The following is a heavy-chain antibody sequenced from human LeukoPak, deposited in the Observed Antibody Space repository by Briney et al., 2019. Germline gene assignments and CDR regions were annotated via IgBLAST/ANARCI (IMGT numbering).Heavy chain of an antibody. CDR3: ARELDIVVVPAAIPDY. CDR1: GFTFSSYA. Sequence: PGRSLRLSCAASGFTFSSYAMHWVRQAPGKGLEWVAVISYDGSNKYYADSVKGRFTISRDNSKNTLYLQMNSLRAEDTAVYYCARELDIVVVPAAIPDYWGQGTPVTVSS. D-gene: IGHD2-2*03. J-gene: IGHJ4*02. V-gene: IGHV3-30-3*01. CDR2: ISYDGSNK.